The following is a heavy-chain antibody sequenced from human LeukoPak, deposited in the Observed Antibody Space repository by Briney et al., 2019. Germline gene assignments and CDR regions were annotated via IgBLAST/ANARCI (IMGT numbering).Heavy chain of an antibody. D-gene: IGHD2-15*01. CDR2: ISAYNGNT. V-gene: IGHV1-18*01. CDR3: ARDPAPFNKKAARFDY. Sequence: GASVKVSCKASGYTSTSYGISWVRQAPGQGLEWMGWISAYNGNTNYAQKLQGRVTMTTDTSTSTAYMELRSLRSDDTAVYYCARDPAPFNKKAARFDYWGQGTLVTVSS. J-gene: IGHJ4*02. CDR1: GYTSTSYG.